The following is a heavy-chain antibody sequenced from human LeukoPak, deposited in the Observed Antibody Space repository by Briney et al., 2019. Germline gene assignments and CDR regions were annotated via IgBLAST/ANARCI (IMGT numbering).Heavy chain of an antibody. Sequence: PSETLSLTCTVSGGSISSYYWSWIRLPPGKGLEWIRYIYYTGATYYNPSLKSRVTISLDTSKNQFSLKLSSVTAADAAVYYCARAGYSYGTGYYFDYWGQGALVTVSS. D-gene: IGHD5-18*01. CDR3: ARAGYSYGTGYYFDY. J-gene: IGHJ4*02. CDR1: GGSISSYY. V-gene: IGHV4-59*01. CDR2: IYYTGAT.